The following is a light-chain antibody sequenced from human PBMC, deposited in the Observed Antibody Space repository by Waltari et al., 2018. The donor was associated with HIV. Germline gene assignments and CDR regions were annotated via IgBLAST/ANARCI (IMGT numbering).Light chain of an antibody. J-gene: IGKJ4*01. Sequence: EIVLTQSPGTLSLSPGERATLSCRAIKSVSSRYLAWYQLKPGQAPRLLIYGASSRATGIPDRFSGSGSGTDFTLTISRLEPEDFAVYYCQQYGSSPLTFGGGTKVEIK. V-gene: IGKV3-20*01. CDR2: GAS. CDR1: KSVSSRY. CDR3: QQYGSSPLT.